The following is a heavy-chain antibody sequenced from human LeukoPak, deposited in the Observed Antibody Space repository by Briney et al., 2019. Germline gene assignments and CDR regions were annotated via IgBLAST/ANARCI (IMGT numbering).Heavy chain of an antibody. Sequence: PGRSLRLAWAASGFTLDDYAMHWVRQAPGKGLGWVSVISWNSGNIAYADSVKGRVSISRDNAKNSMYLQMHSLRAEDIALYYCAKGEPYYYDSSDKHLDHWGQGTLVTVSS. D-gene: IGHD3-22*01. CDR2: ISWNSGNI. CDR3: AKGEPYYYDSSDKHLDH. CDR1: GFTLDDYA. V-gene: IGHV3-9*03. J-gene: IGHJ5*02.